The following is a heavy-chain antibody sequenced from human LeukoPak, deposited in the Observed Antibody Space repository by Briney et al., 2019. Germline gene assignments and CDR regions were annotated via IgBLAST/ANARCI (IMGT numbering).Heavy chain of an antibody. J-gene: IGHJ2*01. Sequence: GGSLRLSCAASGFTFSSYDMHWVRQATGKGLEWVSAIGTAGDTYYPGSVTGRFTISRENAKNSLYLQMNSLRAGDTAVYYCARAGYGYLYFDLWGRGTLVTVSS. V-gene: IGHV3-13*01. D-gene: IGHD5-18*01. CDR2: IGTAGDT. CDR1: GFTFSSYD. CDR3: ARAGYGYLYFDL.